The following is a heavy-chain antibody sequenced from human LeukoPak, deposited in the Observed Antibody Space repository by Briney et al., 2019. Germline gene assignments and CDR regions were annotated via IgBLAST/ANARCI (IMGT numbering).Heavy chain of an antibody. D-gene: IGHD3-3*01. V-gene: IGHV6-1*01. CDR3: ARMFGDFWSGYYDGEYYFDY. Sequence: SQTLSLTCAISGDSVSSNSAAWNWIRQSPSRSLEWLGRTYYRSKWYNDYAVSVKSRITINPDTSKNQFSLQLNSVTPEDTAVYYCARMFGDFWSGYYDGEYYFDYWGQGTLVTVSS. J-gene: IGHJ4*02. CDR2: TYYRSKWYN. CDR1: GDSVSSNSAA.